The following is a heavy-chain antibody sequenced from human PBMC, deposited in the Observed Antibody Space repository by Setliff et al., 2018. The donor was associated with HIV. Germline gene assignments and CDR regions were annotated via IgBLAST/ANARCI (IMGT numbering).Heavy chain of an antibody. J-gene: IGHJ4*02. Sequence: SETLSLTCSVSGVSVGSGDYYWHWIRQHPEKALEWIGYIFHSGDTYYNPSLKSRISMSVDTSKNQFSLELTSLTAADTAVYYCATRPRIAARPFDYSGQGMLVTVSS. CDR1: GVSVGSGDYY. D-gene: IGHD6-6*01. V-gene: IGHV4-31*03. CDR3: ATRPRIAARPFDY. CDR2: IFHSGDT.